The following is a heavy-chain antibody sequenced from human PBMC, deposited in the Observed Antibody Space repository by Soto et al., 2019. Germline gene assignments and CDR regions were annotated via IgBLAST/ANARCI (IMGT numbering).Heavy chain of an antibody. CDR1: GFSLSNARMG. V-gene: IGHV2-26*01. D-gene: IGHD3-22*01. CDR3: ARIRDYYDSSGYRFDY. J-gene: IGHJ4*02. CDR2: IFSNDEK. Sequence: QVTLKESGPVLVKPTETLTLTCTVSGFSLSNARMGVSWIRQPPGKALEWLAHIFSNDEKSYSTSLKSRLTISKDTSKSQVVLTMTNMDPVDTATYYCARIRDYYDSSGYRFDYWGQGTLVTVSS.